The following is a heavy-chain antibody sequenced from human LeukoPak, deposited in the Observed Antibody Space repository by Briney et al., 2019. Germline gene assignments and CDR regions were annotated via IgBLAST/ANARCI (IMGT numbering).Heavy chain of an antibody. CDR1: GFTFSSYA. CDR2: ISDSGGGT. V-gene: IGHV3-23*01. D-gene: IGHD3-10*01. Sequence: GGSLRLSCAASGFTFSSYAMSWVRQAPGKGLEWVSGISDSGGGTYYADSVKGRFTISRDNSKNTLYLQMNSLRAEDTAVYYCATPGSGAPFDYWGQGTLVIVSS. CDR3: ATPGSGAPFDY. J-gene: IGHJ4*02.